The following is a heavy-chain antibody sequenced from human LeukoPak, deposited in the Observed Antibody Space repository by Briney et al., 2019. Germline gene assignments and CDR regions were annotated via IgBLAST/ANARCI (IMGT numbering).Heavy chain of an antibody. CDR1: GFTFSRYW. CDR3: ATESFDY. J-gene: IGHJ4*02. CDR2: INTNGSST. V-gene: IGHV3-74*01. Sequence: GGSLRLSCAASGFTFSRYWMHWVRHAPGKGLVWVSRINTNGSSTNFADSVKGRFTISRDNAKNTLYLQMNSLRADDTAVYYCATESFDYWGQGTLVTVSS.